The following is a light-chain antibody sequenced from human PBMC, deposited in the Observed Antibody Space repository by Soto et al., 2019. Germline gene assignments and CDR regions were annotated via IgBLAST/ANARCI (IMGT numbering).Light chain of an antibody. J-gene: IGKJ1*01. CDR1: QSVRSN. CDR2: GVS. V-gene: IGKV3-15*01. Sequence: EVVMTQSPATLSVSPGERATLSCRASQSVRSNLAWYQQKPGQAPRLLIYGVSTRATGIPARFSGSGSATEFTLTISSLQSEDFAVYWCQQYNSWPPRFGQGTKVEIK. CDR3: QQYNSWPPR.